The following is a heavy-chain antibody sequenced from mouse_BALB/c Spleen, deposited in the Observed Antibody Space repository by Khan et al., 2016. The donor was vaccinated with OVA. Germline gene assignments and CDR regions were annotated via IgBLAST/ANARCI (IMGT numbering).Heavy chain of an antibody. V-gene: IGHV1-77*01. CDR2: ISPGSGDS. CDR1: GYTFTDYY. CDR3: ARRNYFGYTFAY. D-gene: IGHD1-2*01. Sequence: QVRLQQSGAELARPGASVRLSCKASGYTFTDYYINWVKQRTGQGLEWIGEISPGSGDSFYNEKFKGKATLTADKSSSPAYIQLSSLTSEDSAVYFCARRNYFGYTFAYWGQGTLVTVSA. J-gene: IGHJ3*01.